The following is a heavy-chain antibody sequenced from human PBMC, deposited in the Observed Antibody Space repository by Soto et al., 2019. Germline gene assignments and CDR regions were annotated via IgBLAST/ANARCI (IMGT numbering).Heavy chain of an antibody. CDR3: TTDNAVDTAMVTYYYYYGMDV. Sequence: GGSLRLSCAASGFTFSNAWMNWVRQAPGKGLEWVGRIKSKTDGGTTDYAAPVKGRFTISRDDSKNTLYLQMNSLKTEDTAVYYCTTDNAVDTAMVTYYYYYGMDVWGQGTTVTVSS. J-gene: IGHJ6*02. D-gene: IGHD5-18*01. V-gene: IGHV3-15*07. CDR2: IKSKTDGGTT. CDR1: GFTFSNAW.